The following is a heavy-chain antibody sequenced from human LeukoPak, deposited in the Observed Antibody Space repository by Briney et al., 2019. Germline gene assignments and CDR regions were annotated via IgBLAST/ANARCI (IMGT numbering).Heavy chain of an antibody. J-gene: IGHJ5*02. V-gene: IGHV4-59*08. D-gene: IGHD3-16*01. CDR1: GGSISGYY. CDR3: ARGHYGFDP. CDR2: MYYSGGDT. Sequence: LETLSLTCTVFGGSISGYYWSWLRQPPGKGLEWIAYMYYSGGDTDYNPSLNSRVAISVDTSTNQVSLKLRSVTAADTAVYYCARGHYGFDPWGQGILVTVSS.